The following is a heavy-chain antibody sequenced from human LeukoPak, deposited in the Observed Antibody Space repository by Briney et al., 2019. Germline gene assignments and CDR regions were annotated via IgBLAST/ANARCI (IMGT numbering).Heavy chain of an antibody. V-gene: IGHV4-39*02. D-gene: IGHD2-2*01. CDR3: ATFSPSPDIVVVPAAIDF. Sequence: SETVSLTCTVSGGSISTSNYYWGWIRQPPGKGLEWIGTIYYSGTTYYNPSLQSRVTMSVDTSKNHFSLKLYSVTAADTAVYYRATFSPSPDIVVVPAAIDFRGQGTLVTVSS. CDR2: IYYSGTT. J-gene: IGHJ4*02. CDR1: GGSISTSNYY.